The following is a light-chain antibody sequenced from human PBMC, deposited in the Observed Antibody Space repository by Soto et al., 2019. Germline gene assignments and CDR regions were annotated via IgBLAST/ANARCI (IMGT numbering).Light chain of an antibody. J-gene: IGLJ3*02. CDR3: AAWDDSLNGWV. CDR2: SNN. V-gene: IGLV1-44*01. CDR1: SSNIGSNT. Sequence: QSVLTQPPSASGTPGQRVTISCSGSSSNIGSNTVNWYQQLPGMAPKLLNDSNNQRPSGVPDRFSGSKSGTSASLAISGLQYEDEADYYCAAWDDSLNGWVFGGGTKVTVL.